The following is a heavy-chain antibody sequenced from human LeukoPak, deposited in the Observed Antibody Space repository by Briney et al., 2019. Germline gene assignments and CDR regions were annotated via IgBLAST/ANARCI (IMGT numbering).Heavy chain of an antibody. Sequence: PGGSLRLSCAASGFTFSSYAMHWVRQAPGKGLEWVAVISYDGSNKYYADSVKGRFTISRDNSKNTLYLQMNSLRAEDTAVYYCARGRDSIVVVITCLDYWGQGTLVTVSS. CDR1: GFTFSSYA. D-gene: IGHD3-22*01. CDR3: ARGRDSIVVVITCLDY. V-gene: IGHV3-30-3*01. J-gene: IGHJ4*02. CDR2: ISYDGSNK.